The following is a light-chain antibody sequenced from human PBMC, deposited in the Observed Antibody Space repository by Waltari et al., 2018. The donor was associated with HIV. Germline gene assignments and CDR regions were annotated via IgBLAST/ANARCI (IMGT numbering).Light chain of an antibody. J-gene: IGLJ1*01. CDR3: CSYAGSYFPYV. CDR2: DVS. V-gene: IGLV2-11*01. CDR1: SSAVGGYNY. Sequence: QSALTQPRSVSGSPGQSVTISCPGTSSAVGGYNYVSWYQQHPGKAPKLMIYDVSKRPSGVPDRFSGSKSVSPASLTISGLQAEDESDYYCCSYAGSYFPYVFGAGTKVTVL.